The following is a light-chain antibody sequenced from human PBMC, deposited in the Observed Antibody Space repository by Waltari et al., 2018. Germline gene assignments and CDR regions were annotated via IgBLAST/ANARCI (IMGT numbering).Light chain of an antibody. CDR3: QQYYSNPRT. Sequence: DIVMTQSPDSLAVSLGERATINCKSSQSILFSSTNKSYLAWYQQKPGQSPKVVIYWASTRESGVPDRFSGSGSGTDFTLTISSLQAEDVAVYYCQQYYSNPRTFGQGTKVEIK. V-gene: IGKV4-1*01. CDR1: QSILFSSTNKSY. CDR2: WAS. J-gene: IGKJ1*01.